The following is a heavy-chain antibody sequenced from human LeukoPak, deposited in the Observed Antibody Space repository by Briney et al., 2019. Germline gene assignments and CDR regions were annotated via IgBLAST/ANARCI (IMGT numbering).Heavy chain of an antibody. V-gene: IGHV3-7*01. D-gene: IGHD6-13*01. CDR3: ASTGQLNY. Sequence: GGSLRLPCAASGFTFTSYWMTWVRRAPGKGLEWVASIKPDGSVTYYVASVKGRFTISRDNARNSLYLQMNSLRAEDTAVYYCASTGQLNYWGQGTLVTVSS. CDR2: IKPDGSVT. J-gene: IGHJ4*02. CDR1: GFTFTSYW.